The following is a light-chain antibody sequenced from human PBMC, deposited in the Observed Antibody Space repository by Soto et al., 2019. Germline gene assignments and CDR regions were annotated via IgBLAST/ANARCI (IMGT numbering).Light chain of an antibody. V-gene: IGLV2-8*01. CDR3: ISHAGTSNV. J-gene: IGLJ1*01. Sequence: QSALTQPPSASGSLGQSVAISCTGTSSDVGATDYVSSYQHHSGKAPKLLLYEVNKRPSGVPDRFSGSKSGNTASLTVSVLQADDEADYYCISHAGTSNVLGTGTKLTVL. CDR2: EVN. CDR1: SSDVGATDY.